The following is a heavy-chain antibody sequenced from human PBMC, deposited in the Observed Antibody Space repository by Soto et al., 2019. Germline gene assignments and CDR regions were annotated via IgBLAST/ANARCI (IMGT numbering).Heavy chain of an antibody. CDR3: TRDCSSGDDWGSDDYYYGMDV. V-gene: IGHV1-69*08. J-gene: IGHJ6*02. CDR2: IIPILDVA. CDR1: GGTFSRYT. Sequence: QVQLVQSGAEVKKPGSSVKVSYKASGGTFSRYTFSWVRQAPGQGLEWMGRIIPILDVANYDEKFQGRVNITGDNSTSTAYMERSSQKSEDRAVYYCTRDCSSGDDWGSDDYYYGMDVWGQGTMVTVTS. D-gene: IGHD5-12*01.